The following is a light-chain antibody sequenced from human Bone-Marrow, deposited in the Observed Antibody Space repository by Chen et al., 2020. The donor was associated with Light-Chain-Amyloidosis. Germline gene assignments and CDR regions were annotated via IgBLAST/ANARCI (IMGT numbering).Light chain of an antibody. CDR2: EVT. Sequence: QSALTQPASVSGSPGQSITISCTGTSSDVGGDNHVSWYQQHPDKAPKLMIYEVTNRPSWGPDRCSGSKSDNTASLTISGLQTEDEADYCCSSYTITNTLVFGSGTRVTVL. CDR1: SSDVGGDNH. J-gene: IGLJ1*01. CDR3: SSYTITNTLV. V-gene: IGLV2-14*01.